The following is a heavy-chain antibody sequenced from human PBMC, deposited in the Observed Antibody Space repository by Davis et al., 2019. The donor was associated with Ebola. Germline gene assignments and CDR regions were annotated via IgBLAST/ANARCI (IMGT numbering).Heavy chain of an antibody. J-gene: IGHJ6*02. V-gene: IGHV3-33*01. CDR1: GFTFSSYG. D-gene: IGHD2-2*01. CDR2: IWYDGSNK. CDR3: ARDGGYCSSTSCSGPLDYYGMDV. Sequence: GESLKISCAASGFTFSSYGMHWVRQAPGKGLEWVAVIWYDGSNKYYADSVKGRFTISRDNSKNMLYLQMNSLRAEDTAVYYCARDGGYCSSTSCSGPLDYYGMDVWGQGTTVTVSS.